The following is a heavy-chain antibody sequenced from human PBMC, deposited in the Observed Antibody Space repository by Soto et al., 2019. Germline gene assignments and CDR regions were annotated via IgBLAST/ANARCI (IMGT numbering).Heavy chain of an antibody. V-gene: IGHV4-34*01. D-gene: IGHD3-9*01. J-gene: IGHJ2*01. CDR2: INHSGST. CDR3: ARGPPSLRYFDWLPSCWYFDL. Sequence: QVQLQQWGAGLLKPSETLSLTCAVYGGSFSGYYWSWIRQPPGKGLEWIGEINHSGSTNYNPSLTSPLTISVDTSKNQFSLKLSSVTAADTAVYYCARGPPSLRYFDWLPSCWYFDLWGRGTLVTVSS. CDR1: GGSFSGYY.